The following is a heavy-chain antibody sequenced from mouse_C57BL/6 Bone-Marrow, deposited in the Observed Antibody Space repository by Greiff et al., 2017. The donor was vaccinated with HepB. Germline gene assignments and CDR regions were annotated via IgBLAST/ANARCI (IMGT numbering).Heavy chain of an antibody. CDR1: GFSLSTSGMG. V-gene: IGHV8-12*01. J-gene: IGHJ1*03. CDR3: ARSLITTVVDWYFDV. Sequence: QVQLKESGPGILQSSQTLSLTCSFSGFSLSTSGMGVSWIRQPSGKGLEWLAHIYWDDDKRYNPSLKSRLTISKDTSRNQVFLKITSVDTADTATYYCARSLITTVVDWYFDVWGTGTTVTVSS. CDR2: IYWDDDK. D-gene: IGHD1-1*01.